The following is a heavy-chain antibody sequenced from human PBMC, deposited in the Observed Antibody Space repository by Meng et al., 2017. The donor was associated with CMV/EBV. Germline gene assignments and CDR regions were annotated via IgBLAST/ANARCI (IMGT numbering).Heavy chain of an antibody. Sequence: GGPLRLSCAASGFTFSSYEINWFRQAPGKGLEWISYLSSSGSILYYAGSVEGRFTISRENAKNSLYLQMNSLRAEDTSLYYCAKHIVQKYSRSWYVSEDAFDIWGQGTMVTVSS. CDR3: AKHIVQKYSRSWYVSEDAFDI. D-gene: IGHD6-13*01. CDR2: LSSSGSIL. CDR1: GFTFSSYE. V-gene: IGHV3-48*03. J-gene: IGHJ3*02.